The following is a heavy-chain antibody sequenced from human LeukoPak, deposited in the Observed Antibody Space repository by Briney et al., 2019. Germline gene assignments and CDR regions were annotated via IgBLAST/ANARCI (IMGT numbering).Heavy chain of an antibody. D-gene: IGHD3-22*01. CDR2: IGSSSSYI. CDR1: GFTFSNYW. V-gene: IGHV3-21*01. J-gene: IGHJ4*02. CDR3: ARDLAYYYDSSGYYYPRDY. Sequence: PGGSLRLSCAVSGFTFSNYWMHWVRQAPGKGLEWVSSIGSSSSYIYYADSVKGRFTISRDNAKNSLYLQMNSLRAEDTAVYYCARDLAYYYDSSGYYYPRDYWGQGTLVTVSS.